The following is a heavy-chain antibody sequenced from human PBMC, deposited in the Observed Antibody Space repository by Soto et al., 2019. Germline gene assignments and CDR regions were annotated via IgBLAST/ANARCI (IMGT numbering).Heavy chain of an antibody. D-gene: IGHD2-15*01. CDR1: GYTVSSKY. V-gene: IGHV3-66*01. CDR2: IQSGGPT. Sequence: PGGSVRLSCAASGYTVSSKYMSWVRQALGKGLEWVSLIQSGGPTYYADSVKGRFTVSRDTSENTLHLQMDSLRAEDTAVYYCARDDVLCDGGRCYGVLLDVCGKGTTVPVSA. CDR3: ARDDVLCDGGRCYGVLLDV. J-gene: IGHJ6*04.